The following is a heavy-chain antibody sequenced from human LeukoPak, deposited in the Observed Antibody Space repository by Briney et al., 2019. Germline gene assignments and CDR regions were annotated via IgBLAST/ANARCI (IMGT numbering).Heavy chain of an antibody. V-gene: IGHV1-2*02. CDR1: GYTFTSYY. CDR2: INPNSGDT. J-gene: IGHJ4*02. CDR3: ARDIGSGSYY. Sequence: ASVKVSCKASGYTFTSYYLHWVRQAPGQGLEWMGWINPNSGDTNYAQKFQGRVTMTRDTSINTAYMELSRLRSDDTAVYYCARDIGSGSYYWGQGTLVTVSS. D-gene: IGHD3-10*01.